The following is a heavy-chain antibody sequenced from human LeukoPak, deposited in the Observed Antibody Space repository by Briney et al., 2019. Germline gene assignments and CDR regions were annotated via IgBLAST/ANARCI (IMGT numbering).Heavy chain of an antibody. J-gene: IGHJ4*02. CDR3: ARDYDCSSTSCRTGFDY. D-gene: IGHD2-2*01. V-gene: IGHV1-18*01. CDR1: GGTFSSYA. Sequence: ASVKVSCKASGGTFSSYAISWVRQAPGQGLEWMGWISAYNGNTNYAQKLRGRVTMTTDTSTSTAYMELRSLRSDDTAVYYCARDYDCSSTSCRTGFDYWGQGTLVTVSS. CDR2: ISAYNGNT.